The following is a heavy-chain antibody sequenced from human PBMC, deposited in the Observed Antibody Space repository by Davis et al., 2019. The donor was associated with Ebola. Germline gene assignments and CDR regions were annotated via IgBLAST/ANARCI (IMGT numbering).Heavy chain of an antibody. CDR2: IYPVDSDT. D-gene: IGHD3-10*01. Sequence: GASLKISCKASGYNFINYWIGRVRQMPEKGLEWMGVIYPVDSDTRYSPSFQGQVTSSVDKSINTAYLQWNSLKASDTAMYDCAANTMVRGVIGLFDYWGQGTQVSVFS. CDR1: GYNFINYW. V-gene: IGHV5-51*01. CDR3: AANTMVRGVIGLFDY. J-gene: IGHJ4*02.